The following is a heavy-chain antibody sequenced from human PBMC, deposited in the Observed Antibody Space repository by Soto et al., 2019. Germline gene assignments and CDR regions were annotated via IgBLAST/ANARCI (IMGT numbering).Heavy chain of an antibody. V-gene: IGHV4-4*02. CDR3: ARLAAAGRWDYYYGMDV. CDR2: IYHSGST. D-gene: IGHD6-13*01. Sequence: SSETLSLTCAVSGGSISSSNWWSWVRQPPGKGLEWIGEIYHSGSTNYNPSLKSRVTISVDKSKNQFSLKLSSVTAADTAVYYCARLAAAGRWDYYYGMDVWGQGTTVTVSS. CDR1: GGSISSSNW. J-gene: IGHJ6*02.